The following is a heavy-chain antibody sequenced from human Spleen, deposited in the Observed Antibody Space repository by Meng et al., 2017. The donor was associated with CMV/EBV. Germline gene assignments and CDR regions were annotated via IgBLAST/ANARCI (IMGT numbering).Heavy chain of an antibody. Sequence: FSSYTISWVRQAPGQGLEWMGRIIPILGIANYAQKFQGSVTITADKSTSTAYMELSSLRSEDTAVYYCATDTQVMITFGGVIEYFDYWGQGTLVTVSS. CDR1: FSSYT. V-gene: IGHV1-69*04. CDR2: IIPILGIA. D-gene: IGHD3-16*02. CDR3: ATDTQVMITFGGVIEYFDY. J-gene: IGHJ4*02.